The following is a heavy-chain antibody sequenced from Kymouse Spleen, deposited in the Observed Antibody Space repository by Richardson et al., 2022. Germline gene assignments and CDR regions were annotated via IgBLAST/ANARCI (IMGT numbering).Heavy chain of an antibody. J-gene: IGHJ6*02. CDR1: GGSISSSNW. V-gene: IGHV4-4*02. CDR2: IYHSGST. Sequence: QVQLQESGPGLVKPSGTLSLTCAVSGGSISSSNWWSWVRQPPGKGLEWIGEIYHSGSTNYNPSLKSRVTISVDKSKNQFSLKLSSVTAADTAVYYCARDRGLRYFDWLSYGMDVWGQGTTVTVSS. CDR3: ARDRGLRYFDWLSYGMDV. D-gene: IGHD3-9*01.